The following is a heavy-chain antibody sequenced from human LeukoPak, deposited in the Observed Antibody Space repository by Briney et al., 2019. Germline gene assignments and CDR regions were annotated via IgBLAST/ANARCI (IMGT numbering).Heavy chain of an antibody. D-gene: IGHD2-15*01. CDR2: IKHDGSDK. J-gene: IGHJ4*02. CDR3: ATDWDCTGGNCYSHFDN. Sequence: GGSLRLSCAASGFTFSNYWMSWVRQAPGKGLEWVANIKHDGSDKYYVDSVKGRFTISRDNAKNSLYLQMNTLRAEDTAVYYCATDWDCTGGNCYSHFDNWGQGTLVSVSS. CDR1: GFTFSNYW. V-gene: IGHV3-7*01.